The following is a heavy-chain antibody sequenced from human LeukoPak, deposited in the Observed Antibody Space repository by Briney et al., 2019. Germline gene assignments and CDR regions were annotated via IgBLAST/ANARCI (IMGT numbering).Heavy chain of an antibody. CDR2: IRYDGSNK. CDR1: GFTFSSYG. V-gene: IGHV3-30*02. D-gene: IGHD1-26*01. J-gene: IGHJ4*02. Sequence: GGSLRLSCAASGFTFSSYGMHWVRQAPGRGLGRVEFIRYDGSNKYYADSVKGRFTISRDNSKNTLYLQMNSLRAEDTAVYYCAKDPDQWELLGSHFDYWGQGTLVTVSS. CDR3: AKDPDQWELLGSHFDY.